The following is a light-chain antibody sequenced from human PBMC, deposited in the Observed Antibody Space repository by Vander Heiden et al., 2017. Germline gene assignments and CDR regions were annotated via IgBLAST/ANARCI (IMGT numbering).Light chain of an antibody. CDR3: QSADSSGARGV. V-gene: IGLV3-25*03. CDR2: KDT. Sequence: SYQLTHPPSVSVSPGKTARITCSGDALPKQYAYWYQQKPGQAPVLVIYKDTERPSGIPERFSGSSSGTTVTLTISGVQSEDEADYYCQSADSSGARGVFGGGTKLTVL. CDR1: ALPKQY. J-gene: IGLJ3*02.